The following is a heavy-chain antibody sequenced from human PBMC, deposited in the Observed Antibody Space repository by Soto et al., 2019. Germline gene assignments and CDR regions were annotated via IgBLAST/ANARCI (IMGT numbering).Heavy chain of an antibody. Sequence: EVQMLESGGGLVQPGGSLRLSCEASGFTFSTYAMSWVRQAPGKGLEWVSAISASGGSTYYADSVKGRFSISRDNSKSTLYLRMSSLRAEDTAVYYCAKRHESRGYYYDWFDPWGLGTLVTVSS. CDR3: AKRHESRGYYYDWFDP. J-gene: IGHJ5*02. D-gene: IGHD3-22*01. CDR2: ISASGGST. CDR1: GFTFSTYA. V-gene: IGHV3-23*01.